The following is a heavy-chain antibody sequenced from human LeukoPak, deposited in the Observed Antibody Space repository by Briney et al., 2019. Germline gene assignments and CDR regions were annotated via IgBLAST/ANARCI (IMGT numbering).Heavy chain of an antibody. J-gene: IGHJ4*02. CDR3: AKARDSSGYPLGYYFDY. V-gene: IGHV3-9*03. CDR2: ISWNSGSI. Sequence: GGSLRLSCAASGFTFDDYAMHWVRQAPGKGLEWFSGISWNSGSIGYADSVKGRFTISRDNAKNSLYLQMNSLRAEDMALYYCAKARDSSGYPLGYYFDYWGQGTLVTVSS. CDR1: GFTFDDYA. D-gene: IGHD3-22*01.